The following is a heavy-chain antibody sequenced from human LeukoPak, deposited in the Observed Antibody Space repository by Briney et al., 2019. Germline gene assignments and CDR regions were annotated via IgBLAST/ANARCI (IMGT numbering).Heavy chain of an antibody. CDR3: ASLIEDY. Sequence: PGRSLRLSCAASGFTFSSYAMHWVRQAPGKGLEWVAVISYDGSNKYYADSVKGRFTISRDNSKNTLYLQMNSLRAEDTAVYYCASLIEDYWGQGTQVTVSS. V-gene: IGHV3-30-3*01. J-gene: IGHJ4*02. CDR1: GFTFSSYA. CDR2: ISYDGSNK. D-gene: IGHD3-16*01.